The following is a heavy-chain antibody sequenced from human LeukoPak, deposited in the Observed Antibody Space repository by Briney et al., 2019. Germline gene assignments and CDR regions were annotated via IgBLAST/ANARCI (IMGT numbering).Heavy chain of an antibody. J-gene: IGHJ4*02. CDR2: ISGSGGST. V-gene: IGHV3-23*01. CDR3: AKDRLLWFGELFCYFDY. CDR1: GFTFSSYA. D-gene: IGHD3-10*01. Sequence: GGSLRLSCAASGFTFSSYAMSWVRQAPGKGLEWVSAISGSGGSTYYANSVKGRLTISRDNSKNTLYLQMSSLRAEDTAVYYCAKDRLLWFGELFCYFDYWGQGTLVTVSS.